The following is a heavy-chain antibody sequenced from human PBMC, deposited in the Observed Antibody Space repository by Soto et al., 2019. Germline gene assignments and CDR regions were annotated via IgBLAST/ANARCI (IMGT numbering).Heavy chain of an antibody. Sequence: QVQLVQSGTEVKKPGASVKVSCKTSGYTFTSYGISWVRQAPGQGLEWMGWISGYNGNTSYAQKLQGRVTMTTETSTATAYMELRSLRSDDTAVYYCARSARFWSRLKRPYYIDQWGQGTMVTVSS. V-gene: IGHV1-18*01. CDR3: ARSARFWSRLKRPYYIDQ. J-gene: IGHJ4*02. D-gene: IGHD3-3*01. CDR1: GYTFTSYG. CDR2: ISGYNGNT.